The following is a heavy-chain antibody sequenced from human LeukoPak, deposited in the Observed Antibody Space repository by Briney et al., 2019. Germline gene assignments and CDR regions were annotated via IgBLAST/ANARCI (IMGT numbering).Heavy chain of an antibody. Sequence: PSETLSLTCTVSGGSISSYYWSWIRQPPGKGLEWIGYIYYSGSTNYNPSLKSRVTISVDTSKNQFSLKLSSVTAADTVVYYCARQSTLLNWFDPWGQGTLVTVSS. CDR3: ARQSTLLNWFDP. J-gene: IGHJ5*02. CDR1: GGSISSYY. V-gene: IGHV4-59*08. CDR2: IYYSGST.